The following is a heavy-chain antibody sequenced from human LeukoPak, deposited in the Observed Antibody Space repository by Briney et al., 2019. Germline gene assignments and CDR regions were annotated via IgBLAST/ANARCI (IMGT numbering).Heavy chain of an antibody. CDR1: GYTFTSYY. D-gene: IGHD3-3*01. CDR2: INPSGGST. V-gene: IGHV1-46*01. Sequence: ASVKVSCKASGYTFTSYYMHWVRQAPGQGLEWMGIINPSGGSTNYAQKFQGRVTMTRDMSTSTVYMDLSSLRSEDTAVYYCARAGYDFWSGYYGVGDYYYYYMDVWGKGTTVTVSS. J-gene: IGHJ6*03. CDR3: ARAGYDFWSGYYGVGDYYYYYMDV.